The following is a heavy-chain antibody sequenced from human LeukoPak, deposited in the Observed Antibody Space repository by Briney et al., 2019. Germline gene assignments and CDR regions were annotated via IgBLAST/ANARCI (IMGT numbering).Heavy chain of an antibody. CDR3: ARVYGDYGYFDY. Sequence: SETLSLTCAVSGSSISSGGYSWSWIRQPPGKGLEWIGYIYHSGSTYYNPSLKSRVTISVDRSKNQFSLKLSSVTAADTAVYYCARVYGDYGYFDYWGQGTLVTVSS. CDR1: GSSISSGGYS. CDR2: IYHSGST. J-gene: IGHJ4*02. V-gene: IGHV4-30-2*01. D-gene: IGHD4-17*01.